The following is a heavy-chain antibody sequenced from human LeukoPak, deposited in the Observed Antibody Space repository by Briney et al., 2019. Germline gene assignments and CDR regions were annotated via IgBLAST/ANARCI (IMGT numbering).Heavy chain of an antibody. D-gene: IGHD3-3*01. Sequence: GGSLGLSCAASGFTFSSYGMYWVRQAPGKGLEWVAVIWFDGSNKYYADSVKGRFTISRDNSKNTLYLQMNSLRVEDTAVYYCASLRSGPRYGMDVWGQGTTVTVSS. J-gene: IGHJ6*02. CDR3: ASLRSGPRYGMDV. CDR2: IWFDGSNK. V-gene: IGHV3-33*01. CDR1: GFTFSSYG.